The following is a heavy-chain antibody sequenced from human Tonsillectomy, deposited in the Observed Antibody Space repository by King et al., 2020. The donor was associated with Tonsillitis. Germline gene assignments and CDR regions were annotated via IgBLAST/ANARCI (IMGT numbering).Heavy chain of an antibody. Sequence: VQLVESGGGLVKPGGSLRLSCAASGFMFSDFYMSWIRQAPGKGLEWGSYISSRDATTYYADSVKGRFTISRDNAKNSLYLQMNSLRAEDTAVYYCARDTYYSDNTYDYWGQGTLVTVSS. V-gene: IGHV3-11*01. CDR2: ISSRDATT. D-gene: IGHD3-22*01. CDR3: ARDTYYSDNTYDY. J-gene: IGHJ4*02. CDR1: GFMFSDFY.